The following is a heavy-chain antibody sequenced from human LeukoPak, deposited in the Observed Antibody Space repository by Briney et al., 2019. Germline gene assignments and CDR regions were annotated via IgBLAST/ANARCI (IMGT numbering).Heavy chain of an antibody. V-gene: IGHV3-23*01. CDR3: AKVVRYYYDSSGYYYFDY. CDR1: GFTFSSYA. D-gene: IGHD3-22*01. CDR2: ISGSGGST. J-gene: IGHJ4*02. Sequence: GGSLRLSSAASGFTFSSYAMSWVRQAPGKGLEWVSAISGSGGSTYYADSVKGRFTISRDNSKNTLYLQMNSLRAEDTAVYYCAKVVRYYYDSSGYYYFDYWGQGTLVTVSS.